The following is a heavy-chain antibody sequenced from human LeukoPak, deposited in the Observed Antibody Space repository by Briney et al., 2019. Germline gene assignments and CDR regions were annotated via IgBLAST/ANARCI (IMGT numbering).Heavy chain of an antibody. CDR1: GFTVSSNH. D-gene: IGHD2-15*01. CDR2: IYSGGST. J-gene: IGHJ4*02. V-gene: IGHV3-53*01. Sequence: GGSLRLSCAASGFTVSSNHMSWVRQAPGKGLEWVSFIYSGGSTYYTGSVEGRFTISRDNSKNTLYVQMNSLRAEDTAVYYCTTDYCSGASCRSDHWGQGTLVTVSS. CDR3: TTDYCSGASCRSDH.